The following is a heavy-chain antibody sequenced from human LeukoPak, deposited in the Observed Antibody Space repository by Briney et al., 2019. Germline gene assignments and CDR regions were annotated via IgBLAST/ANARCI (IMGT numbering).Heavy chain of an antibody. CDR2: INPNSGGT. Sequence: ASVKVSCKASGYTFTGYYMHWVRQAPGQGLEWMGRINPNSGGTNYAQRFQGRVTMTRDTSISTAYMELSRLRSDDTAVYYCARDNDILTGYYGWFDPWGQGTLVTVSS. CDR1: GYTFTGYY. CDR3: ARDNDILTGYYGWFDP. V-gene: IGHV1-2*06. D-gene: IGHD3-9*01. J-gene: IGHJ5*02.